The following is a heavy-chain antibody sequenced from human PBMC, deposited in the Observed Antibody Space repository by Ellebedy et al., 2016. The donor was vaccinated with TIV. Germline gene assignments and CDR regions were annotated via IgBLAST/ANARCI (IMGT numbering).Heavy chain of an antibody. Sequence: MPSETLSLTCTVSGGSISSSSYYWGWIRQPPGKGLEWIGSIYYSGSTYYNPSLKSRVTISVDTSKNQFSLKLSSVTAADTAVYYCAREGGWFGELVADYWGQGTLVTVSS. V-gene: IGHV4-39*07. CDR3: AREGGWFGELVADY. CDR2: IYYSGST. CDR1: GGSISSSSYY. D-gene: IGHD3-10*01. J-gene: IGHJ4*02.